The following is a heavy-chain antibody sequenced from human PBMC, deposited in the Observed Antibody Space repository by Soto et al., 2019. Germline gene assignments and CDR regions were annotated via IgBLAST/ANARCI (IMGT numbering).Heavy chain of an antibody. D-gene: IGHD4-17*01. J-gene: IGHJ6*02. CDR3: ARAADYVDYGMDV. CDR1: GGSFSGYY. Sequence: SETLSLTCAVYGGSFSGYYWSWIRQPPGKGLEWIGEINHSGSTNYNPSLKSRVTISVDTSKNQFSLKLSSVTAADTAVYYCARAADYVDYGMDVWGQGTTVTVSS. V-gene: IGHV4-34*01. CDR2: INHSGST.